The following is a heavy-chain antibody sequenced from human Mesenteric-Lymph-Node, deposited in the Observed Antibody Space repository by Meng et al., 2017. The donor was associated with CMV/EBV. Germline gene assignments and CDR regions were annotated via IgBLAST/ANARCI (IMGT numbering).Heavy chain of an antibody. J-gene: IGHJ5*02. CDR3: ARQDIVVVPAAIPVGFDP. V-gene: IGHV5-51*01. D-gene: IGHD2-2*02. Sequence: GESLKISCKGSGYSFTSYWIGWVRQMPGKGLEWVGIIYPGDSDTRYSPSFQGQVTISADKSLSTAYLQWSSLKASDTAMYYCARQDIVVVPAAIPVGFDPWDQGTLVTVSS. CDR1: GYSFTSYW. CDR2: IYPGDSDT.